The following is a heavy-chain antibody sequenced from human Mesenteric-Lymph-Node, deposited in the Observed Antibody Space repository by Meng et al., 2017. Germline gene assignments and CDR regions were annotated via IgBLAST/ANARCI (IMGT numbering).Heavy chain of an antibody. CDR3: ARVWAYYYDSSDYFDY. D-gene: IGHD3-22*01. J-gene: IGHJ4*02. CDR1: GYTFTSYY. Sequence: ASVKVSCKASGYTFTSYYMHWVRQAPGQGLEWMGIINPSGGSTSYAQKFQGRVTMTRDTSTSTVYMELSRLRSDDTAVYYCARVWAYYYDSSDYFDYWGQGILVTVSS. CDR2: INPSGGST. V-gene: IGHV1-46*01.